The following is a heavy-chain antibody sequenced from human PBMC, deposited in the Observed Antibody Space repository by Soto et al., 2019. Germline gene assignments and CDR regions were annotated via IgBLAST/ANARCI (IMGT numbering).Heavy chain of an antibody. CDR3: ARSTPNIVAPEGYYYGMDV. CDR1: GYTYTGYY. V-gene: IGHV1-2*02. CDR2: INPNSGGT. Sequence: SVNVTCKASGYTYTGYYMHWVRQAPLQVLELMGWINPNSGGTNYAQKFQGRVTMTRDTSISTAYMELSRLRSDDTAVYYCARSTPNIVAPEGYYYGMDVWGQGTTVTVSS. D-gene: IGHD5-12*01. J-gene: IGHJ6*02.